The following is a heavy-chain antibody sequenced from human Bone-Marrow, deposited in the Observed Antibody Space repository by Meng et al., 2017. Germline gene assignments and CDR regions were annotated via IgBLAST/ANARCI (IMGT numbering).Heavy chain of an antibody. J-gene: IGHJ4*02. D-gene: IGHD5-12*01. CDR2: IDDGSST. Sequence: GESLKISCAASGFTISSYWMHWVRQGPGKGLVWVSRIDDGSSTSYADSVKGRFTVSRDNAKNTVYLQMNSLRVEDTAVYYCARAPVRGDVATIDYWGQGTLVTXSS. V-gene: IGHV3-74*01. CDR1: GFTISSYW. CDR3: ARAPVRGDVATIDY.